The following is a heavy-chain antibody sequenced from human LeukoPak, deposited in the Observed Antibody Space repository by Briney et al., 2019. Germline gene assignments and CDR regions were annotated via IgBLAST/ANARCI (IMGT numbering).Heavy chain of an antibody. CDR2: IKQDGSEK. CDR3: ARDSSRVSVY. CDR1: GFTLSSYW. Sequence: PGGSLRLSCAASGFTLSSYWMSWVRQAPGKGLEWVANIKQDGSEKYYVDSVKGRFTISRDNAKNSLYLQMNSLRAEDTAVYYCARDSSRVSVYWGQGTLVTVSS. V-gene: IGHV3-7*01. D-gene: IGHD5-24*01. J-gene: IGHJ4*02.